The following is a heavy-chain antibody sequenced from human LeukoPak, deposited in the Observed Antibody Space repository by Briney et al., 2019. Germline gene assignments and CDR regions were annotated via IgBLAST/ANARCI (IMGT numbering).Heavy chain of an antibody. V-gene: IGHV1-46*01. CDR1: GYTFTSYY. D-gene: IGHD2-15*01. CDR2: INPSGGSR. Sequence: ASVKVCCKTSGYTFTSYYMHWVRQAPGQGLEWMGLINPSGGSRSYAQKCQGRVTMTRDTSTSTVYMELSSLRSEDTAVYFYATGDSCYFYRFGMDVWGQGTTVTVSS. J-gene: IGHJ6*02. CDR3: ATGDSCYFYRFGMDV.